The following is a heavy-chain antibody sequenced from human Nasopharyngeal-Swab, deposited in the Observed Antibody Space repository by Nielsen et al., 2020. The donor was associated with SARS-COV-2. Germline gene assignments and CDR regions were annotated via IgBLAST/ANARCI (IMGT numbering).Heavy chain of an antibody. V-gene: IGHV7-4-1*02. J-gene: IGHJ4*02. D-gene: IGHD1-26*01. CDR2: INTNTGNP. Sequence: ASLKVSCKASGYTFTSYAMNWVRQAPGQGLEWMGWINTNTGNPTYAQDFTGWFVFSLDTSVSTAYLQISSLKAEDTAVYYCARDAVGATIGFFYYWGQGTLVTVSS. CDR3: ARDAVGATIGFFYY. CDR1: GYTFTSYA.